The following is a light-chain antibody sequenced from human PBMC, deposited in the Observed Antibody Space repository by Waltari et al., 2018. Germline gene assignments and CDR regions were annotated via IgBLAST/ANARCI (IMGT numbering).Light chain of an antibody. Sequence: DIQLTQSPLSLSASVGDRVTITCRASQNIKKYLNWYQPMPGKDPKLLIYAASSLLSGVPSRFSGSGSGTDFTLTISRLQPEDFATYYCQQSYSTPQSTFGQGTRLDLK. J-gene: IGKJ5*01. V-gene: IGKV1-39*01. CDR1: QNIKKY. CDR2: AAS. CDR3: QQSYSTPQST.